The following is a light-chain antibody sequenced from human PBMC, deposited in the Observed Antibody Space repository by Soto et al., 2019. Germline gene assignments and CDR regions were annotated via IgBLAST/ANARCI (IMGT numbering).Light chain of an antibody. Sequence: QSALTQPASVSGSPGQSITISCTGTNSDVGGFNYVSWYQQHPDKAPKLIIFEVTDRPSGVSNRFSGSKSGNTASLTISGLQAEDEADYYCSSYTSSSTYVFGTGTKLTVL. V-gene: IGLV2-14*01. CDR1: NSDVGGFNY. CDR2: EVT. J-gene: IGLJ1*01. CDR3: SSYTSSSTYV.